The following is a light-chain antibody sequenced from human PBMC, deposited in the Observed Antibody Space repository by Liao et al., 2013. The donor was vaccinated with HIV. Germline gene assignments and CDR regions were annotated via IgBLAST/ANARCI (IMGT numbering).Light chain of an antibody. CDR2: QDN. J-gene: IGLJ3*02. CDR3: QAWDSNSWV. CDR1: KLGDKY. V-gene: IGLV3-1*01. Sequence: SYELTQPPSVSVSPGQTASLSCSGDKLGDKYASWYQKKSGQSPELVIYQDNKRPSGIPDRISGSNSGNTATLTISGTQAMDEADYYCQAWDSNSWVFGGGTELTVL.